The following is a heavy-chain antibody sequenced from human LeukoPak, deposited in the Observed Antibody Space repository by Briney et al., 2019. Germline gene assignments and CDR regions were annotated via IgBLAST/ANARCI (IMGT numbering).Heavy chain of an antibody. D-gene: IGHD2-15*01. Sequence: VGALRLSCAASGFTFSSYAMSWVRQAPGKGLEWVSAISGSGGSTYYAVAVKGRFTISRDNSKNTLYLQMNSLRAEDTAVYYCAKVNEYCSGGSCYYFDYWGQGTLVTVSS. J-gene: IGHJ4*02. CDR3: AKVNEYCSGGSCYYFDY. CDR1: GFTFSSYA. V-gene: IGHV3-23*01. CDR2: ISGSGGST.